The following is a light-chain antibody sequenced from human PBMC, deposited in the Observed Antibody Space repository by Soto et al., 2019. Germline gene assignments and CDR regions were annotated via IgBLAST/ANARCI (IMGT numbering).Light chain of an antibody. Sequence: QSVLTQPASVSGSPGQSITISCTGTATDVGAYNYVSWYQQHPGRAPKLIIYAVTDRPSGVADRFSGPKSGDTASLTISGLQAEDEAHYYCSSFTSSTTLLFGGGTKLTVL. J-gene: IGLJ2*01. CDR1: ATDVGAYNY. CDR3: SSFTSSTTLL. V-gene: IGLV2-14*01. CDR2: AVT.